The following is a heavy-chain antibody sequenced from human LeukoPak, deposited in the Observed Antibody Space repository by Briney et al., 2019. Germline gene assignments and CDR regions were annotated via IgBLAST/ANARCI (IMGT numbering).Heavy chain of an antibody. CDR3: AGGAGFLIDY. J-gene: IGHJ4*02. CDR2: IKKDGSEK. Sequence: GGSLRLSCAASGFTLSNYWMNWVRQAPGKGPEWVAIIKKDGSEKYYVDSVKGRFTISRVNAKNSLYLQMNSLRADDTAVYFCAGGAGFLIDYWGQGALVTVSS. D-gene: IGHD2/OR15-2a*01. CDR1: GFTLSNYW. V-gene: IGHV3-7*01.